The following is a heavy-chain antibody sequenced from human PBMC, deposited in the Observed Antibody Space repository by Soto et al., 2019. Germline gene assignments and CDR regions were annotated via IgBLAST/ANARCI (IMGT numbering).Heavy chain of an antibody. V-gene: IGHV3-15*07. J-gene: IGHJ4*02. CDR2: IKSKTDGGTT. CDR1: GFTFSNAW. Sequence: EVQLVESGGGLVKPGGSLRLSCAASGFTFSNAWMNWVRQAPGKGLEWVGRIKSKTDGGTTDYAAPVKGRFTISRDDSKNTLYLQMNSLKTEDTAVYYCTTDRNPYYDSSGYYPYYFDYWGQGTLVTVSS. D-gene: IGHD3-22*01. CDR3: TTDRNPYYDSSGYYPYYFDY.